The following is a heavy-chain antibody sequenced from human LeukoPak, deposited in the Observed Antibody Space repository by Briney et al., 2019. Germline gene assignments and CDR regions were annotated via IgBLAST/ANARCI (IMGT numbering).Heavy chain of an antibody. D-gene: IGHD3-16*01. CDR2: ISISSSTI. J-gene: IGHJ6*03. V-gene: IGHV3-48*01. Sequence: GGSLRLSCAASRFTFGSYSMNWVRQAPGKGLEWVSYISISSSTIYYADSVKGRFTISRDNANNSLYLQMNSLRAEDTAVYYCARTLAGAPRNYYMDVWGEGTTVTVSS. CDR3: ARTLAGAPRNYYMDV. CDR1: RFTFGSYS.